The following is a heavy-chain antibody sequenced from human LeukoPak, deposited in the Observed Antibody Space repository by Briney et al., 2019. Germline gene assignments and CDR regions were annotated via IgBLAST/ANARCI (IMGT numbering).Heavy chain of an antibody. D-gene: IGHD1-26*01. J-gene: IGHJ4*02. V-gene: IGHV4-61*02. CDR1: GGSISSGSYY. CDR3: ARIRSGYFDY. Sequence: PSETLSLTCTVSGGSISSGSYYWSWLRQPAGKGLEWIGRIYTSGSTNHNPSLKSRVTISVDTSKNQFSLKLSSVTAADTAVYYCARIRSGYFDYWGQGTLVTVSS. CDR2: IYTSGST.